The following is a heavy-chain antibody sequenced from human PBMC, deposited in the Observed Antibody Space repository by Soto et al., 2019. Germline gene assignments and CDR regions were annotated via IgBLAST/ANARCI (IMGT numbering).Heavy chain of an antibody. CDR1: GGCFSGYY. D-gene: IGHD2-15*01. CDR3: ARGVRYCSGGSCYSPRNNYYYYYYMDV. CDR2: INHSGST. Sequence: PSETLSLTCVVFGGCFSGYYWSWIRQPPGKGREWIGEINHSGSTNYNPSLKSRVTISVDTSKNQFSLKLSSVTAADTAVYYCARGVRYCSGGSCYSPRNNYYYYYYMDVWGKGTTVTVSS. V-gene: IGHV4-34*01. J-gene: IGHJ6*03.